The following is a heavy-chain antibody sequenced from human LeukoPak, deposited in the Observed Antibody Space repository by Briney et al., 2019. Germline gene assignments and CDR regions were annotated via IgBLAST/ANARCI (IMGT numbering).Heavy chain of an antibody. V-gene: IGHV3-23*01. CDR2: TSGSGSPT. CDR3: ARGPWDLGTFDD. D-gene: IGHD7-27*01. CDR1: GFTFSTST. Sequence: QPGGSLRLSCAASGFTFSTSTMSLVRQAPGKGLEWVSATSGSGSPTYYADSVKGRFTLSRDNSKNALYLQMSGLRAEDTAVYYCARGPWDLGTFDDWGQGTLVTVSS. J-gene: IGHJ4*02.